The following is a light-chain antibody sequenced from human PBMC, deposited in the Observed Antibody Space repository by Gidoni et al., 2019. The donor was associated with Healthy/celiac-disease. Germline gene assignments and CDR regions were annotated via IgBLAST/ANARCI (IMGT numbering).Light chain of an antibody. CDR1: QGISSY. CDR2: AAS. J-gene: IGKJ4*01. V-gene: IGKV1-8*01. CDR3: QQYYSYPLT. Sequence: AIRMTQSPSSFSASTGDRVTITCRASQGISSYLACYQQKPGKAPKLLIYAASTLQSGVPSRFSGSGSGTDFTLTISCLQSEDFATYYCQQYYSYPLTFGGXTKVEIK.